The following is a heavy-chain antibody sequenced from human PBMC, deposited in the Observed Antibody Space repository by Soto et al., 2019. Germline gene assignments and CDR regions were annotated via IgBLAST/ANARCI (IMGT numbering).Heavy chain of an antibody. V-gene: IGHV1-18*04. CDR2: ISAYNGNT. Sequence: ASVKVSCKASGYTFTSYGISWVRQAPGQGLEWMGWISAYNGNTNYAQKLQGRVTMTTDTSTSTAYMELRSLRSDDTAVYYCARDYYSSSYSWFDPWGQGTLVTVSS. CDR1: GYTFTSYG. D-gene: IGHD6-6*01. CDR3: ARDYYSSSYSWFDP. J-gene: IGHJ5*02.